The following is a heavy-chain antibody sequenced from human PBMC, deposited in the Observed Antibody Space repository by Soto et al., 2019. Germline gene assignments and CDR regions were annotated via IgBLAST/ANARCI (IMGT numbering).Heavy chain of an antibody. Sequence: SVKVSCKASGGTFSSYAISWVRQAPGQGLEWMGGIIPIFGTANYAQKFQGRVTITADESTSTAYMELSSLRSEDTAVYYCAEGYYYDSSGYYPTRGAYYYYGMDVWGQGTTVTVSS. J-gene: IGHJ6*02. V-gene: IGHV1-69*13. CDR3: AEGYYYDSSGYYPTRGAYYYYGMDV. CDR2: IIPIFGTA. CDR1: GGTFSSYA. D-gene: IGHD3-22*01.